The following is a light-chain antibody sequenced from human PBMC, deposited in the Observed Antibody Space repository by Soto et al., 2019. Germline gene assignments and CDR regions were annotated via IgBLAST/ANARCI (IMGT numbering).Light chain of an antibody. CDR1: QSVGSD. CDR2: GAS. J-gene: IGKJ4*01. Sequence: EIVMTQSPATLSVSPGERATLSCRASQSVGSDLAWYQHKPGQAPRLLIYGASTRATGIPARFSASGSGTEFTLTISRLEPEDFAVYYCQQFSSYPLTFGGGTKVEIK. V-gene: IGKV3-15*01. CDR3: QQFSSYPLT.